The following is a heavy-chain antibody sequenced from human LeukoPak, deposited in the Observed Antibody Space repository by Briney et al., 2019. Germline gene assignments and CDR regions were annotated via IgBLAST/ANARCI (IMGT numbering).Heavy chain of an antibody. CDR1: GFTFSNYD. J-gene: IGHJ5*02. D-gene: IGHD6-19*01. CDR2: ISDSGGST. CDR3: AKDLSRAVAADWFDP. Sequence: GGSLRLSCAASGFTFSNYDMSWARRAPGGGLEGVSSISDSGGSTYYADSVKGRFTISRDNSKNTLYLQMTNLRAADTAVYYCAKDLSRAVAADWFDPWDQGSLVTVSS. V-gene: IGHV3-23*01.